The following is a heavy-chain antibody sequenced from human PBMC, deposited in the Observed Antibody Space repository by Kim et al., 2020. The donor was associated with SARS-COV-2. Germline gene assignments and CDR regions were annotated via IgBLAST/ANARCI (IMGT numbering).Heavy chain of an antibody. D-gene: IGHD1-7*01. CDR2: INHSGST. V-gene: IGHV4-34*01. CDR1: GGSFSGYY. Sequence: SETLSLTCAVYGGSFSGYYWSWIRQPPGKGLEWIGEINHSGSTNYNPSLKSRVTISVDTSKNQFSLKMSSVTAADTAVYYCAKGRGWNYDLYYFDYWGQGTLVTVSS. J-gene: IGHJ4*02. CDR3: AKGRGWNYDLYYFDY.